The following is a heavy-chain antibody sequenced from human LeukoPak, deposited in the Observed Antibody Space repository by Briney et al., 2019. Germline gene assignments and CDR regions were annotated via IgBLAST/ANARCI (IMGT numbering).Heavy chain of an antibody. CDR2: ISGSGGNT. CDR1: GFTFSSYA. Sequence: GGSLRLSCAASGFTFSSYAMSWVRQAPGKGLEGVSSISGSGGNTFYADSVKGRFTISRDNSKNSLYLQMKSLRAEDTAVYYCASGINYYDSSGYDCWGQGTLVTVSS. D-gene: IGHD3-22*01. V-gene: IGHV3-23*01. J-gene: IGHJ4*02. CDR3: ASGINYYDSSGYDC.